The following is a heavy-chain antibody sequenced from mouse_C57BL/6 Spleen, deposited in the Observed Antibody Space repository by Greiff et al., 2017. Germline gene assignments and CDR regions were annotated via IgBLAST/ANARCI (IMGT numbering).Heavy chain of an antibody. J-gene: IGHJ4*01. CDR1: GYAFSSSW. V-gene: IGHV1-82*01. CDR3: ARYGYDSYAMDY. D-gene: IGHD2-2*01. Sequence: QVQLQQSGPELVKPGASVKISCKASGYAFSSSWMNWVKQRPGKGLEWIGRIYPGDGDTNYNGKFKGKATLTADKSSSTAYMQLSSLTSEDSAVYFCARYGYDSYAMDYWDQGTSVTVSS. CDR2: IYPGDGDT.